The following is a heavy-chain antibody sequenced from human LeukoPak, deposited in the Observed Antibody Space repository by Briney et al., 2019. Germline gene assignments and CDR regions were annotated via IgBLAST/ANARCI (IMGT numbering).Heavy chain of an antibody. CDR1: GGSISSYY. CDR3: ASYRYYYDSSVRFDP. CDR2: IYYSGGT. Sequence: SETLSLTCTVSGGSISSYYWSWIRQPPGKGLEWIGYIYYSGGTNYNPSLKSRVTISVDTSKNQFSLKLSSVTAADTAVYYCASYRYYYDSSVRFDPWGQGTLVTVSS. D-gene: IGHD3-22*01. V-gene: IGHV4-59*01. J-gene: IGHJ5*02.